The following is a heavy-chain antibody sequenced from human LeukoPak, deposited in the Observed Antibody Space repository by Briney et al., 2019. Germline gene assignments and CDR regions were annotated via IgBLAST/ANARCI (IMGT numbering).Heavy chain of an antibody. D-gene: IGHD3-22*01. CDR1: GYTFTSYY. CDR3: ASSITGSVDYYDSSGFDY. V-gene: IGHV1-46*01. Sequence: ASVKVSCKGSGYTFTSYYMHWVRQAPGQGLEWMGIINPSGGSTSYAQKFQGRVTMTRDTSTSTVYMELSSLRSEDTAVYYCASSITGSVDYYDSSGFDYWGQGTLVTVSS. J-gene: IGHJ4*02. CDR2: INPSGGST.